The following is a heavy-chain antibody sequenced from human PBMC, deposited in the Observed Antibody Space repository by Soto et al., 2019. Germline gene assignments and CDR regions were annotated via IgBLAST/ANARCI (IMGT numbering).Heavy chain of an antibody. V-gene: IGHV4-31*03. Sequence: SETLSLTCSVSSDSMNSGGYYWSWIRQHPGKGLEWIEYIYSNGDTYYNPSLKSRVTISVDTSKNQFSLNLTSVTAADTAVYYCARRGGSSSGYYAMDVWGQGTTVTVSS. CDR3: ARRGGSSSGYYAMDV. D-gene: IGHD6-6*01. J-gene: IGHJ6*02. CDR1: SDSMNSGGYY. CDR2: IYSNGDT.